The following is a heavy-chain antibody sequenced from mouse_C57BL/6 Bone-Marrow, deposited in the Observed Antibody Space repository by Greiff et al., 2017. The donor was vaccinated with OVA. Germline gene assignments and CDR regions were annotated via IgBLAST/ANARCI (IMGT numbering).Heavy chain of an antibody. CDR3: ARSWTSYYAMDY. J-gene: IGHJ4*01. CDR1: GYTFTSYW. Sequence: QVQLQQSGAELVKPGASVKLSCKASGYTFTSYWMHWVTQRPGQGLEWIGMIHPNSGSTNYNEKFKSKATLTVDKSSSTAYMQLSSLTSEDSAVYYCARSWTSYYAMDYWGQGTSVTVSS. CDR2: IHPNSGST. V-gene: IGHV1-64*01.